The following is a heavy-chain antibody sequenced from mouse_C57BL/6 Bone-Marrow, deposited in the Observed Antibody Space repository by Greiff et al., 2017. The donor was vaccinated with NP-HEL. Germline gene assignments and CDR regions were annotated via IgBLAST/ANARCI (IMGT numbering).Heavy chain of an antibody. J-gene: IGHJ4*01. CDR3: ARLGFPTRATDY. Sequence: VQGVESGAELVRPGTSVKVSCKASGYAFTNYLIEWVKQRPGQGLEWIGVINPGSGGTNYNEKFKGKATLTADKSSSTAYMQLSSLTSEDSAVYFCARLGFPTRATDYWGQGTSVTVSS. CDR1: GYAFTNYL. CDR2: INPGSGGT. V-gene: IGHV1-54*01. D-gene: IGHD6-1*01.